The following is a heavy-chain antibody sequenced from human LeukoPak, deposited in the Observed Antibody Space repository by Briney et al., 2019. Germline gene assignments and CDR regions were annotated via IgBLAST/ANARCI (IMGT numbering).Heavy chain of an antibody. D-gene: IGHD6-13*01. V-gene: IGHV4-59*01. CDR1: GGSKHGYF. CDR2: TYYSGST. CDR3: ARSITSSWYGDFQY. Sequence: SETLSLTCTVSGGSKHGYFWSWLRQPPGKGLEWIEYTYYSGSTNYNPSLKSRVTISVDTSKNQFSLKLSSVTAEDTAVYYCARSITSSWYGDFQYWGQGTLVTVCS. J-gene: IGHJ1*01.